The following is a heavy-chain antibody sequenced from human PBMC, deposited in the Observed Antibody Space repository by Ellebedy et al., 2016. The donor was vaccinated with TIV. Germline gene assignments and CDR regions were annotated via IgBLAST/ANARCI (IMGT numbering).Heavy chain of an antibody. CDR1: GYTFTGYY. CDR2: INPNSGGT. D-gene: IGHD5-24*01. CDR3: AVLPAEMATIGLDY. V-gene: IGHV1-2*02. Sequence: AASVKVSCKASGYTFTGYYMHWVRQAPGQGLEWMGWINPNSGGTNYAQKFQGRVTMTRDTSISTAYMELSRLRSDDTAVYYCAVLPAEMATIGLDYWGQGTLVTVSS. J-gene: IGHJ4*02.